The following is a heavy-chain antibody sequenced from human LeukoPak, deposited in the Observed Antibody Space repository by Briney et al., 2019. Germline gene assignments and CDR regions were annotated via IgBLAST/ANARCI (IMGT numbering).Heavy chain of an antibody. CDR1: GFTLSDYY. Sequence: GGSLRLSCAASGFTLSDYYMSWIRQAPGKGLEWVSYMSISGTITIIYYADSVKGRFTISRDDAENSVYLQMNSLRAEDTAVYYCARYAVRETWYFDISGRGTLVTVSS. CDR3: ARYAVRETWYFDI. CDR2: MSISGTITII. D-gene: IGHD3-10*01. J-gene: IGHJ2*01. V-gene: IGHV3-11*01.